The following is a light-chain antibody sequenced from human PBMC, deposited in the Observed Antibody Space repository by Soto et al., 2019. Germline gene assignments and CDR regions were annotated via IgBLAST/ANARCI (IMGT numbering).Light chain of an antibody. V-gene: IGKV3-15*01. CDR2: GAS. Sequence: DIVMTQSPVTLSVSPGERATLSCKSSHSVSTSLAWYQQHPGQAPRLVVHGASTRATGVPDTFSGSGSGTDFTLTISSLQSEDFAIYYWQQYDSWPLTFGGGTKVEIK. J-gene: IGKJ4*01. CDR1: HSVSTS. CDR3: QQYDSWPLT.